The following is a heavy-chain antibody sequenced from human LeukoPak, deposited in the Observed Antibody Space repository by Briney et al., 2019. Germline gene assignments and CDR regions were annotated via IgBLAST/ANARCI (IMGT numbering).Heavy chain of an antibody. J-gene: IGHJ4*02. V-gene: IGHV1-46*01. Sequence: ASVKVSCKASGYTFTAHYLHWVRQAPGQGLEWMGIINPSGGSTSYAQKFQGRVTMTRDTSTSTVYMELSSLRSEDTAVYYCARDRATVVTPPTAFDYWGQGTLVTVSS. CDR3: ARDRATVVTPPTAFDY. CDR1: GYTFTAHY. D-gene: IGHD4-23*01. CDR2: INPSGGST.